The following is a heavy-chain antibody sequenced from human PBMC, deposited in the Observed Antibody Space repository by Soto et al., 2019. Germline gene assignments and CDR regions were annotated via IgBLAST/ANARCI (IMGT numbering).Heavy chain of an antibody. CDR3: ARVAPPYDFCRGYIGNWFDP. CDR1: GFTFRDYS. V-gene: IGHV3-21*01. CDR2: ISRSSSYI. J-gene: IGHJ5*02. D-gene: IGHD3-3*01. Sequence: EVQLVESGGGLVKPGGSLRLSCAASGFTFRDYSMNWVRQAPGKGLEWVSSISRSSSYIYDAASVKGRFTISRDNAENSLYLQMNSLRDEDTAVYYCARVAPPYDFCRGYIGNWFDPWGQGTLVTVSS.